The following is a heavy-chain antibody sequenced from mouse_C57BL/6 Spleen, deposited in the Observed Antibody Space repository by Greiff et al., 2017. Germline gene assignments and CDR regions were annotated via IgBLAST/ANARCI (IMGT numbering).Heavy chain of an antibody. J-gene: IGHJ3*01. CDR2: ISNGGGST. D-gene: IGHD1-1*01. CDR3: ARPYYYGSSPLAY. CDR1: GFTFSDYY. Sequence: EVNVVESGGGLVQPGGSLKLSCAASGFTFSDYYMYWVRQTPEKRLEWVAYISNGGGSTYYPDTVKGRFTISRDNAKNTLYLQMSRLKSEDTAMYYCARPYYYGSSPLAYWGQGTLVTVSA. V-gene: IGHV5-12*01.